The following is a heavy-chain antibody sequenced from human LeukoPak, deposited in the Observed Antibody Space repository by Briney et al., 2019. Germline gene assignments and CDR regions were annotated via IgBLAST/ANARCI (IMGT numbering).Heavy chain of an antibody. V-gene: IGHV4-38-2*01. CDR1: GYSISSGYY. CDR2: IYHSGST. D-gene: IGHD2-15*01. CDR3: ARREGRYCSGGSCSYYFDY. Sequence: PSETLSLTCAVSGYSISSGYYWGWIRQPPGKGLEWIGSIYHSGSTYYNPSLKSRVTISVDTSKNQFSLKLSSVTAADTAVYYCARREGRYCSGGSCSYYFDYWGQGTLVTVSS. J-gene: IGHJ4*02.